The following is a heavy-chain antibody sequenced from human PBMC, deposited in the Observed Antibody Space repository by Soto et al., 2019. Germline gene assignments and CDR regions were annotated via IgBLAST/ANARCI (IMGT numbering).Heavy chain of an antibody. J-gene: IGHJ3*02. CDR3: ARDLTMIVVVRDAFDI. CDR1: GYSFTGNS. CDR2: INPNNGGP. Sequence: ASVKVSCKASGYSFTGNSMHWVRQAPGQGLEWMGWINPNNGGPNYAQRFRGWVTMTTDTSTSTAYMELRSLRSDDTAVYYCARDLTMIVVVRDAFDIWGQGTMVTVSS. D-gene: IGHD3-22*01. V-gene: IGHV1-2*04.